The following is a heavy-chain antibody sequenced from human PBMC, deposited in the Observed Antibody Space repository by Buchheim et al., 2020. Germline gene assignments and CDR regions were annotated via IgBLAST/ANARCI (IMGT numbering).Heavy chain of an antibody. CDR3: ARVLDCSSTSCYYYYYGMDV. J-gene: IGHJ6*02. CDR1: GYTFTGYY. CDR2: INPNSGGT. Sequence: QVQLVQSGAEVKKPGASVKVSCKASGYTFTGYYMHWVRQAPGQGLEWMGRINPNSGGTNYAQKFQGRVTMTRDTSISTAYMELSRMRSDDTAVYYCARVLDCSSTSCYYYYYGMDVWGQGTT. V-gene: IGHV1-2*06. D-gene: IGHD2-2*01.